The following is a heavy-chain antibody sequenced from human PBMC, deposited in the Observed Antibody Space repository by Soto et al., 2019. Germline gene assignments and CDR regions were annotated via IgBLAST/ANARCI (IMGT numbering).Heavy chain of an antibody. D-gene: IGHD5-12*01. Sequence: QGQLLQSGDEVKTPGASVRVSCRASGYPFTSYGISWVRQAPGQGLEWVAWISAYNGKRDTAQKFQGRVTMTLDTSTDTAHMELGDLTSADTAVSYCARGRIVASIHDAFEIWGQGTKVTVSS. CDR3: ARGRIVASIHDAFEI. V-gene: IGHV1-18*01. J-gene: IGHJ3*02. CDR1: GYPFTSYG. CDR2: ISAYNGKR.